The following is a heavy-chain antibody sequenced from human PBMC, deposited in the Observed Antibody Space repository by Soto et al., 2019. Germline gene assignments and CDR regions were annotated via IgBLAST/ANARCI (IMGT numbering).Heavy chain of an antibody. J-gene: IGHJ3*02. V-gene: IGHV3-53*01. CDR1: GLTVSGQKY. Sequence: DVQLVESGGGLIQPGGSLRLSCVASGLTVSGQKYVAWVRQAPGKGPEWVPGVYELHGPYYADTVRGRLTPSIGNSRTTGWLQMRDFVPEDTAVYFCATWNLREPACDRWGRGRMVTFSS. CDR2: VYELHGP. CDR3: ATWNLREPACDR. D-gene: IGHD1-1*01.